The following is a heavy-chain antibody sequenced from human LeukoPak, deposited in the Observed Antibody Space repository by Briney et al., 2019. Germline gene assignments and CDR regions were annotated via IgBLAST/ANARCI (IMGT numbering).Heavy chain of an antibody. V-gene: IGHV4-39*01. CDR3: ASGWLQVYYYGMDV. J-gene: IGHJ6*02. CDR2: IYYSGST. CDR1: GGSISSSSYY. Sequence: SSETLSLTCTVSGGSISSSSYYWGWIRQPPGKGLDWIGSIYYSGSTYYNPSLKSRVTISVDTSKNQFSLKLSSVTAADTAVYYCASGWLQVYYYGMDVWGQGTTVTVSS. D-gene: IGHD5-24*01.